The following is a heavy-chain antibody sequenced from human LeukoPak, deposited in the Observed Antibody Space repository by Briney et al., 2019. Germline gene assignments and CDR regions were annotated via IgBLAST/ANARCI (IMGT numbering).Heavy chain of an antibody. CDR3: ARGADYERIYYYYYYMDV. J-gene: IGHJ6*03. CDR1: GGSISSSSYY. D-gene: IGHD4-17*01. V-gene: IGHV4-39*07. CDR2: IYYSGST. Sequence: SETLSLTCTVSGGSISSSSYYWGWIRQPPGKGLEWIGSIYYSGSTYYNPSLKSRVTISVGTSKNQFSLKLSSVTAADTAVYYCARGADYERIYYYYYYMDVWGKGTTVTVSS.